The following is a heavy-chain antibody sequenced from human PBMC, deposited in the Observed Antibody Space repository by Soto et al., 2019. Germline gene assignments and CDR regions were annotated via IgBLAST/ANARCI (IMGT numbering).Heavy chain of an antibody. CDR1: GGSISSYY. CDR2: IYYSGST. D-gene: IGHD2-15*01. J-gene: IGHJ4*02. V-gene: IGHV4-59*08. Sequence: SETLSLTCTVSGGSISSYYWSWIRQPPGKGLEWIGYIYYSGSTNYNPSLKSRVTISVDTSKNQYSLKMSSVTAADTAVYYCARRYGGTFDYWGQGTLVTVSS. CDR3: ARRYGGTFDY.